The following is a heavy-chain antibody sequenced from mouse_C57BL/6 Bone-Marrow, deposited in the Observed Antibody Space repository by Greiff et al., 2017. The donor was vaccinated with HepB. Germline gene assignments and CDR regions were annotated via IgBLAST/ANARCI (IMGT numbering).Heavy chain of an antibody. CDR1: GFTFSSYA. CDR3: ARDRYKGGYYFDY. J-gene: IGHJ2*01. D-gene: IGHD1-3*01. CDR2: ISDGGSYT. V-gene: IGHV5-4*01. Sequence: EVNVVESGGGLVKPGGSLKLSCAASGFTFSSYAMSWVRQTPEKRLEWVATISDGGSYTYYPDNVKGRFTISRDNAKTNLYLQMSHLKSEDTAMYYCARDRYKGGYYFDYWGQGTTLTVSS.